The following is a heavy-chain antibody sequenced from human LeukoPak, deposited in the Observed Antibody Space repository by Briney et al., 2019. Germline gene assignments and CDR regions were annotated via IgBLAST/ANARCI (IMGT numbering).Heavy chain of an antibody. CDR1: GGSFSGYY. CDR2: INNSGST. V-gene: IGHV4-34*01. Sequence: NPSETLSLTCAVYGGSFSGYYWSWIRRPPGKGLEWIGEINNSGSTNYTPSLKSRVTISVDTSKNQFSLKLSSVTAADTAVYYCARSPRYCDILTALGYYYYGMDVWGKGTTVTVSS. CDR3: ARSPRYCDILTALGYYYYGMDV. J-gene: IGHJ6*04. D-gene: IGHD3-9*01.